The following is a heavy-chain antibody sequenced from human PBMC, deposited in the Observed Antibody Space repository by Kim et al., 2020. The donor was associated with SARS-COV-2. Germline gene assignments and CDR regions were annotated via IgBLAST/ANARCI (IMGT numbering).Heavy chain of an antibody. V-gene: IGHV3-30*04. CDR3: ARPYRSGWLFDY. D-gene: IGHD6-19*01. Sequence: GGSLRLSCAASGFTFSSYAMHWVRQAPGKGLEWVAVISYDGSNKYYADSVKGRFTISRDNSKNTLYLQMNSLRAEDTAVYYCARPYRSGWLFDYWGQGTLVTVSS. CDR1: GFTFSSYA. J-gene: IGHJ4*02. CDR2: ISYDGSNK.